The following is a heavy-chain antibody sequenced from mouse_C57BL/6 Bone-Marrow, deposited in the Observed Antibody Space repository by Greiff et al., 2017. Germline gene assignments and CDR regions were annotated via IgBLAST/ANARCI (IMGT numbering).Heavy chain of an antibody. CDR2: ISSGGSYT. Sequence: EVKLQESGGDLVKPGGSLKLSCAASGFTFSSYGMSWVRQTPDKRLEWVATISSGGSYTYYPDSVKGRFTISRDNAKNTLYLQMSSLKSEDTAMYYCARGTASDWYFDVWGTGTTVTVSS. CDR1: GFTFSSYG. D-gene: IGHD1-2*01. V-gene: IGHV5-6*02. J-gene: IGHJ1*03. CDR3: ARGTASDWYFDV.